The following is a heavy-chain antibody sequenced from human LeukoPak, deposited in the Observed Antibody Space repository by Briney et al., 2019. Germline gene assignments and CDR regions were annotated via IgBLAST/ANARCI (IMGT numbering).Heavy chain of an antibody. V-gene: IGHV1-18*04. CDR2: ISAYNGNT. J-gene: IGHJ5*02. CDR1: GYTFTGYY. D-gene: IGHD3-3*01. CDR3: ARGLEWLTRRHNWFDP. Sequence: ASVKVSCKASGYTFTGYYMHWVRQAPGQGLEWMGWISAYNGNTNYAQKFQGRVSMTTDTSTRTAYVELRSLRSDDTAVYYCARGLEWLTRRHNWFDPWGQGTLVTVSS.